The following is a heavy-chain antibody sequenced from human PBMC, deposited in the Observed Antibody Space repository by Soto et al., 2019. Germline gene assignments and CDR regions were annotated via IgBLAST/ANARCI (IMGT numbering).Heavy chain of an antibody. CDR3: ARDSVLGELSLDGGGADAFDI. CDR2: ISAYNGNT. CDR1: GYTFTSYG. D-gene: IGHD3-16*02. V-gene: IGHV1-18*01. J-gene: IGHJ3*02. Sequence: ASVKVSWKASGYTFTSYGITWVRQAPGQGLEWMGWISAYNGNTNYAQKLQGRVTMTTDTSTSTAYMELRSLRSDDTAVYYCARDSVLGELSLDGGGADAFDIWGQGTMVTVSS.